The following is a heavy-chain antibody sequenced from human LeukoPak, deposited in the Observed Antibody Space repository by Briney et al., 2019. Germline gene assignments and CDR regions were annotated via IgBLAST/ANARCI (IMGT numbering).Heavy chain of an antibody. CDR1: DGSISSYF. D-gene: IGHD1-26*01. Sequence: SETLSLTCTVSDGSISSYFWSWIRQPPGKGLEWIGYIYYSGSTNYNPSLKSRVTMSVDTSKNQFSLKLSSVTAADTAVYYCARRSPGGAADYWGQGTRVTVSS. CDR3: ARRSPGGAADY. V-gene: IGHV4-59*08. J-gene: IGHJ4*02. CDR2: IYYSGST.